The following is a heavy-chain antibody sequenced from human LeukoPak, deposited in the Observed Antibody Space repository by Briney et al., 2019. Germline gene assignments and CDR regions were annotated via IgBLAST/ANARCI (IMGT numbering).Heavy chain of an antibody. J-gene: IGHJ4*02. D-gene: IGHD2/OR15-2a*01. CDR1: GFTFRDYY. V-gene: IGHV1-2*02. Sequence: ASMNVSCKSSGFTFRDYYIHWVRQAPGQGLEWMGYIGPHSSATSSPQESQGRVTMTRDTSMSTAYMELTRLTSDDTAVYYCAREGNGLLSKDFDYWGQGTLVTVSS. CDR2: IGPHSSAT. CDR3: AREGNGLLSKDFDY.